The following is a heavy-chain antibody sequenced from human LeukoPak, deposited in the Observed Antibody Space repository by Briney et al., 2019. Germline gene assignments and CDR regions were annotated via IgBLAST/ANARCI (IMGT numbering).Heavy chain of an antibody. CDR2: ISSSSYI. J-gene: IGHJ4*02. D-gene: IGHD6-19*01. CDR3: AESVDSSGWYVFDY. CDR1: GFTFSSYS. V-gene: IGHV3-21*01. Sequence: GSLRLSCAASGFTFSSYSMNWVRQAPGKGLEWVSSISSSSYIYYADSVKGRFTISRDNAKNSLYLQMNSLRAEDTAVYYCAESVDSSGWYVFDYWGQGTLVTVSS.